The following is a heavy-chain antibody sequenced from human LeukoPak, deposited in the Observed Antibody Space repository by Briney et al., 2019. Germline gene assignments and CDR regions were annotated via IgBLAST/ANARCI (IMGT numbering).Heavy chain of an antibody. CDR2: IYYSGST. V-gene: IGHV4-59*12. J-gene: IGHJ4*02. CDR1: GGSISSYY. D-gene: IGHD3-22*01. Sequence: PSETLSLTCTVSGGSISSYYWSWIRQPPGKGLEWIGYIYYSGSTNYNPSLKSRVTISVDTSKNQFSLKLSSVTAADTAMYYCARDLNYYDSSGEISYYFDYWGQGTLVTVSS. CDR3: ARDLNYYDSSGEISYYFDY.